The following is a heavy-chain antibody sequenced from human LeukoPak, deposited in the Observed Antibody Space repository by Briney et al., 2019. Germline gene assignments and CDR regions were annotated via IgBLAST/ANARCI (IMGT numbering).Heavy chain of an antibody. V-gene: IGHV4-59*11. CDR2: IYDSWNT. CDR3: ARDQIGYGLDY. Sequence: PSETLSLTCIVSSGSINNHYWSWIRQPPGKGLEWIGYIYDSWNTNYNPSLQSRVTISMDASRNQFSLNLTPVTAADTAVYCARDQIGYGLDYWGQGTLVTVSS. D-gene: IGHD5-18*01. J-gene: IGHJ4*02. CDR1: SGSINNHY.